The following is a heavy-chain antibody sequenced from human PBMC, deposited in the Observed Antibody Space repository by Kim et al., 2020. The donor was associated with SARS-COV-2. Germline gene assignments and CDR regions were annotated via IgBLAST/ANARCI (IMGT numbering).Heavy chain of an antibody. V-gene: IGHV3-7*01. CDR1: GFTFSSSW. Sequence: GGSLRLSCSASGFTFSSSWMTWVRQAPGKGLEWVGNINRDGSGQNYVDSLRGRFTISRDNTRNSLYLQMESLRAEDTAVYYCTTKNYWGQGTLATVSS. CDR2: INRDGSGQ. CDR3: TTKNY. J-gene: IGHJ4*02.